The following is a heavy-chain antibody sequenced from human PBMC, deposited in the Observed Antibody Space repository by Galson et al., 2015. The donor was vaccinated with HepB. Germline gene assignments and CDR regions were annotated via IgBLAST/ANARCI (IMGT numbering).Heavy chain of an antibody. Sequence: SLRLSCAASGFTFSSYAMNWVRQAPGKGLEWVSGLSDTGGTFYADSVKGRFTISRDNSKNSLYLQMNSLRAEDTAVYYCTIHDFWSGNPLDYWGQGTLVTVSS. CDR1: GFTFSSYA. D-gene: IGHD3-3*01. CDR2: LSDTGGT. J-gene: IGHJ4*02. V-gene: IGHV3-23*01. CDR3: TIHDFWSGNPLDY.